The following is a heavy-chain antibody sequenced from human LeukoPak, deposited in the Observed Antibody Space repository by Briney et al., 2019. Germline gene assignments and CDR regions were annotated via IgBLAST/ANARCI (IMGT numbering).Heavy chain of an antibody. CDR2: IYYSGST. V-gene: IGHV4-39*01. CDR1: GFSLSTSGMR. J-gene: IGHJ4*02. Sequence: SGPALVKPTQTLTLTCTFSGFSLSTSGMRVSWIRQPPGKGLEWIGSIYYSGSTYYNPSLKSRVTISVDTSKNQFSLKLSSVTAADTAVYYCAVPWGIAVAGTRDDYWGQGTLVTVSS. CDR3: AVPWGIAVAGTRDDY. D-gene: IGHD6-19*01.